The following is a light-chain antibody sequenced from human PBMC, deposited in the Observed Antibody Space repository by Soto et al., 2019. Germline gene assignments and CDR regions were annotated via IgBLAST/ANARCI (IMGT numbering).Light chain of an antibody. Sequence: EIVLTQSPATLSLSPGERATLSCRASQTVSSSLAWFQQKPGQAPRLLIYDVSVRATGIPARFSGSGSGTDFTLTISSLEPEDFAVYYCQQRSSWPTFGGGTKGEIK. J-gene: IGKJ4*01. V-gene: IGKV3-11*01. CDR3: QQRSSWPT. CDR2: DVS. CDR1: QTVSSS.